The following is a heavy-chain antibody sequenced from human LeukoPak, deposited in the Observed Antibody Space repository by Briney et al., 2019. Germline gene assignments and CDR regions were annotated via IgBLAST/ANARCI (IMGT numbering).Heavy chain of an antibody. CDR3: ASEYIVVVVAATDNWFDP. Sequence: SESLSLTCTVSGGSISSYYLSWIRQPAGKGLEWIGRIYTSGSTNYNPSLKSRVTMSVDTSKNQFSLKLSSVTAADTAVYYCASEYIVVVVAATDNWFDPWGQGTLGTVSS. CDR2: IYTSGST. J-gene: IGHJ5*02. D-gene: IGHD2-15*01. CDR1: GGSISSYY. V-gene: IGHV4-4*07.